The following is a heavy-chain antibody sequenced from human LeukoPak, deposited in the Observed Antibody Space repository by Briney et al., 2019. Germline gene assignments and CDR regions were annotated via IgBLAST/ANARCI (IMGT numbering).Heavy chain of an antibody. V-gene: IGHV3-30*18. CDR2: IQFNESNE. CDR1: GFTFNYHA. Sequence: GGSLTLFCVVSGFTFNYHAMHWLRRARGKARQGVAVIQFNESNETYEDSVRGRFTISRDNSKNTLYLQMANAVPDDAGIYYCAKVLGSGSRWFWNFDIWGQGETSASLQ. D-gene: IGHD6-13*01. CDR3: AKVLGSGSRWFWNFDI. J-gene: IGHJ3*02.